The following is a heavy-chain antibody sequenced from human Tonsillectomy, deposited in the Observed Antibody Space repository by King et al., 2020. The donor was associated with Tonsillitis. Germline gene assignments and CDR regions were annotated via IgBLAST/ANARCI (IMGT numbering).Heavy chain of an antibody. Sequence: VQLVVSGGGLVKPGGSLRLSCAASGFTFRDYYMSWIRQAPGKGLEWVSYISHSGTSMYYADSVKGRFTISRDNAKNSLSLQMNSLRAEDTAVYYCARGHYYDNSGVAYWGQGTLVTVSS. CDR1: GFTFRDYY. D-gene: IGHD3-22*01. CDR3: ARGHYYDNSGVAY. V-gene: IGHV3-11*01. CDR2: ISHSGTSM. J-gene: IGHJ4*02.